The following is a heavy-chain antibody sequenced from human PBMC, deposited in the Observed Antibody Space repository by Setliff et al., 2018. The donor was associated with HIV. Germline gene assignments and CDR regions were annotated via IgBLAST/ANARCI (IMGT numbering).Heavy chain of an antibody. Sequence: GSLRLSCAASGFNFGRFALHWVRQPPGKGLGWLAVISYDGRNKYYADTVKGRFTISRDSSKNTLYLQMNSLRAEDTAVYYCAKDASPPNYGDYPNFDFWGQGTLVTVSS. CDR1: GFNFGRFA. J-gene: IGHJ4*02. CDR3: AKDASPPNYGDYPNFDF. V-gene: IGHV3-30*04. D-gene: IGHD4-17*01. CDR2: ISYDGRNK.